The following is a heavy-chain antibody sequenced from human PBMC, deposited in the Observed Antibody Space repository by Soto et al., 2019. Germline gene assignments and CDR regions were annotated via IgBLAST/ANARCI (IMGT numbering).Heavy chain of an antibody. Sequence: QVQLVQSGAEVKKPGSSVKASCKASGGTFSSYAISWVRQAPGQGLEWMGGIIPISDTTNYAQKFQGRVTITADESTSTAYMERSSLRSEDTAVYYCPRSQGSSTSLEIYYYYYYSMDVWGQGTTVTVSS. CDR2: IIPISDTT. D-gene: IGHD2-2*01. V-gene: IGHV1-69*01. CDR3: PRSQGSSTSLEIYYYYYYSMDV. J-gene: IGHJ6*02. CDR1: GGTFSSYA.